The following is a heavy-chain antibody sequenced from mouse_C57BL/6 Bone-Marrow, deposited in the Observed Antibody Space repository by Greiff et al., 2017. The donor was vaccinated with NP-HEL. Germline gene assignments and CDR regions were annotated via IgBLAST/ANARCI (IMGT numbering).Heavy chain of an antibody. V-gene: IGHV5-4*03. CDR2: ISDGGSYT. D-gene: IGHD1-1*01. Sequence: EVMLVESGGGLVKPGGSLKLSCAASGFTFSSYAMSWVRQTPEKRLEWVATISDGGSYTYYPDNVKGRFTISRDNAKNNLYLQMSHLKSEDTAMYYCARASHYYYGSSPDYWGQGTTLTVSS. J-gene: IGHJ2*01. CDR3: ARASHYYYGSSPDY. CDR1: GFTFSSYA.